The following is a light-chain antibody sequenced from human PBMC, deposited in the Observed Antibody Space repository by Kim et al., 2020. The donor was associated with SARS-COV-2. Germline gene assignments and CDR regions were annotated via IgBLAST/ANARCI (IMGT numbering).Light chain of an antibody. CDR3: QAWDSSTAGV. V-gene: IGLV3-1*01. Sequence: VSPGQTASITFSGDKLGVKYACWYQQKPGQSPVLVIYQDSKRPSGIPERFSGSNSGNTATLTISGTQAMDEADYYCQAWDSSTAGVFGGGTQLTVL. CDR1: KLGVKY. J-gene: IGLJ2*01. CDR2: QDS.